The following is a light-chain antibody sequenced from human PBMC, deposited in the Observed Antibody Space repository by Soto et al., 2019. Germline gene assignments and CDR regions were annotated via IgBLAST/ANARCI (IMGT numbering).Light chain of an antibody. CDR3: QRNHHWPPHST. Sequence: EIVMTQSPATLSVSPGERATLSCRASQSVSSNLAWYQQKPGQAPRLLIYGASTRATGIPARFSGSGSGTEFTLTISILQSEDFEIDFCQRNHHWPPHSTFGQGTKVEIK. CDR1: QSVSSN. J-gene: IGKJ1*01. V-gene: IGKV3-15*01. CDR2: GAS.